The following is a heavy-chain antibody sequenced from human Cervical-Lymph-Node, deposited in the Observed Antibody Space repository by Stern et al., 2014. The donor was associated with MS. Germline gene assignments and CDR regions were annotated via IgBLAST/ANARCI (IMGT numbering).Heavy chain of an antibody. Sequence: EVQLEESGGGLVQPGGSLRLSCAASGFTFSNHDMHWVRQAAGKGLEWVAAIGTLADTCYPDSVKGRFTVSRENAKNSLFLQMNSLRAGDTAVYYCARGLMAVCDMTNCPFDYWGQGTQVTVSS. CDR3: ARGLMAVCDMTNCPFDY. V-gene: IGHV3-13*01. CDR1: GFTFSNHD. J-gene: IGHJ4*02. CDR2: IGTLADT. D-gene: IGHD1-1*01.